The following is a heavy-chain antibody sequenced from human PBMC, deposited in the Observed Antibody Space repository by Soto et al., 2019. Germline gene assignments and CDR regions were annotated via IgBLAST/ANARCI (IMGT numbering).Heavy chain of an antibody. D-gene: IGHD3-9*01. J-gene: IGHJ5*02. CDR2: IYYSGST. CDR1: GGSISSYY. CDR3: ARLQPRPYYDILTGYNYNWFDP. Sequence: QVQLQESGPGLVKPSETLSLTCTVSGGSISSYYWSWIRQPPGKGLEWIGYIYYSGSTNYNPSLKSRVTISVDTSKNQFSLKLSSVTAADTAVYYCARLQPRPYYDILTGYNYNWFDPWGQGTLVTVSS. V-gene: IGHV4-59*08.